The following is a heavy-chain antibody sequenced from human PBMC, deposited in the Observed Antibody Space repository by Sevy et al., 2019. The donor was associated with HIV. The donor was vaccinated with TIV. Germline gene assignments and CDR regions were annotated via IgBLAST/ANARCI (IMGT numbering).Heavy chain of an antibody. J-gene: IGHJ6*03. CDR2: ISAYNGNT. CDR3: ARANTIFGVDDYYYMDV. V-gene: IGHV1-18*04. D-gene: IGHD3-3*01. CDR1: GYTFTSYG. Sequence: ASVKVSCKASGYTFTSYGISWVRQAPGQELEWMGWISAYNGNTNYAQKLQGRVTMTTDTSTSTAYMELRSLRSDDTAVYYCARANTIFGVDDYYYMDVWGKGTTVTVSS.